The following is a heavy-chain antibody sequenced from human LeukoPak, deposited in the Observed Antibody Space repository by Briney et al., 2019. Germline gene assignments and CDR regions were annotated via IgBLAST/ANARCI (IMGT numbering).Heavy chain of an antibody. CDR3: ARDLAGHYYGSGSSFDY. Sequence: GSLRLSCAASGFTFSSYWMSWVRQAPGKGLEWVANIREDGNEKYYADSVKGQFTISRDNAKNSLFLQMDSLRADDTAVYYWARDLAGHYYGSGSSFDYWGQGTLVTVSS. V-gene: IGHV3-7*01. CDR2: IREDGNEK. CDR1: GFTFSSYW. D-gene: IGHD3-10*01. J-gene: IGHJ4*02.